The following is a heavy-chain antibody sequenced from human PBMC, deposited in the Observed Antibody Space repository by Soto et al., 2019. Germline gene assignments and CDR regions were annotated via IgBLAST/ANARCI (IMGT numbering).Heavy chain of an antibody. V-gene: IGHV1-69*01. CDR1: GGTFSRHS. J-gene: IGHJ4*02. D-gene: IGHD3-10*01. Sequence: QVQMVQSGAEVKKPGSSARVSCKVSGGTFSRHSISWVRHAPGQGLEWMGGIIPIFDATQYAQKFQGRLTITAEESTTTFHMDLSGLRPEDTAIYFCARDLTSVRGSWGQGTLVTVS. CDR3: ARDLTSVRGS. CDR2: IIPIFDAT.